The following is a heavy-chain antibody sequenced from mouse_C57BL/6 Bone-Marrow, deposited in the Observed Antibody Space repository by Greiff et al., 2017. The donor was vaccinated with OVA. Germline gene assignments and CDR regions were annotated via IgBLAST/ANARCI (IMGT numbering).Heavy chain of an antibody. CDR1: GFTFSDFY. Sequence: EVNVVESGGGLVQSGRSLRLSCATSGFTFSDFYMEWVRQAPGKGLEWIAASRNKANDYTTEYSASVKGRFIVSRDTSQSILYLQMNALRAEDTAIYYCARGRLDYWGQGTSVTVSS. V-gene: IGHV7-1*01. D-gene: IGHD6-5*01. CDR3: ARGRLDY. CDR2: SRNKANDYTT. J-gene: IGHJ4*01.